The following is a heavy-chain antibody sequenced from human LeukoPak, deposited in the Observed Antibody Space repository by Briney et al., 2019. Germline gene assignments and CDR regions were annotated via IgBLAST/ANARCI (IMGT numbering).Heavy chain of an antibody. Sequence: PGGSLRLSCAASGFTFSDYYMSWIRQAPGKGLEWVSYISSSGSTIYYADSVKGRFTISRDNAKNSLYLQMNSLRAEDTAVYYCARDQRARFPFTRPPNYYYGMDVWGQGTTVTVSS. CDR1: GFTFSDYY. V-gene: IGHV3-11*01. J-gene: IGHJ6*02. CDR3: ARDQRARFPFTRPPNYYYGMDV. D-gene: IGHD3-3*01. CDR2: ISSSGSTI.